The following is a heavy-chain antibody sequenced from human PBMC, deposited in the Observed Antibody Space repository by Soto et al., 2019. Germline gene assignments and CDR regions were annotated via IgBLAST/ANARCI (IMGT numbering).Heavy chain of an antibody. V-gene: IGHV1-69*13. CDR1: GGTFSSYA. J-gene: IGHJ6*02. D-gene: IGHD3-9*01. CDR3: ARTLYYDILTGHYYYYGMDV. Sequence: ASVKVSCKASGGTFSSYAISWVRQAPGQGLEWMGGIIPIFGTANYAQKFQGRVTITADESTSTAYMELSSLRSEDTAVYYCARTLYYDILTGHYYYYGMDVWGQGTTVTVSS. CDR2: IIPIFGTA.